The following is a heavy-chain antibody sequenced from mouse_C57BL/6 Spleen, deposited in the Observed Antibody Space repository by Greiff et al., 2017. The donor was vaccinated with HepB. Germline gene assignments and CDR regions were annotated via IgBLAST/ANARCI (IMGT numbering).Heavy chain of an antibody. D-gene: IGHD2-4*01. Sequence: EVQRVESGPGLVKPSQSLSLTCSVTGYSITSGYYWNWIRQFPGNKLEWMGYISYDGSNNYNPSLKNRISITRDTSKNQFFLKLNSVTTEDTATYYCAREINWYFDVWGTGTTVTVSS. CDR1: GYSITSGYY. CDR2: ISYDGSN. CDR3: AREINWYFDV. J-gene: IGHJ1*03. V-gene: IGHV3-6*01.